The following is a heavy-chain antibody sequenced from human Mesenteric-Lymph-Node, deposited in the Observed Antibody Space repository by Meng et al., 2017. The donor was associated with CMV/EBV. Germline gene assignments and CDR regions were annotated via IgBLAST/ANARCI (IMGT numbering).Heavy chain of an antibody. V-gene: IGHV1-69*05. J-gene: IGHJ6*02. D-gene: IGHD4-17*01. Sequence: SSVTVSCKSSRGTFLSYAIRWVRQPPGQGREWMGGVIPIFGTANYAQKFQGRVTITTDGSTSTAYTELGSLRPEDTAVYYVARDDREEDYSDPLRNHYGMDVWGQGTTVTVSS. CDR2: VIPIFGTA. CDR1: RGTFLSYA. CDR3: ARDDREEDYSDPLRNHYGMDV.